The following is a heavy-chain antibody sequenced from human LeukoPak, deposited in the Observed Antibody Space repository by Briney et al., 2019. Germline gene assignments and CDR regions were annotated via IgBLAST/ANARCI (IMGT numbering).Heavy chain of an antibody. D-gene: IGHD6-6*01. CDR3: ARKRKHLADSSSGNYYYYYMDV. V-gene: IGHV3-33*01. CDR2: IWYDGSNK. J-gene: IGHJ6*03. CDR1: GFTFSSYG. Sequence: PGGSLRLSCAASGFTFSSYGMHWVRQAPGKGLEWVAVIWYDGSNKYYADSVKGRFTISRDNSKNTLYLQMNSLRAEDTAVYYCARKRKHLADSSSGNYYYYYMDVWGKGTTVTVSS.